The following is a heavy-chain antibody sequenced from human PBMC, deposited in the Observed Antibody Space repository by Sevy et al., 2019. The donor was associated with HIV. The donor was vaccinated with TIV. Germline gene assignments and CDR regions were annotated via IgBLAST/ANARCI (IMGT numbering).Heavy chain of an antibody. CDR1: GFTFSSYD. J-gene: IGHJ4*02. V-gene: IGHV3-13*01. CDR2: IGTAGDT. CDR3: ARAYSSGWYDY. D-gene: IGHD6-19*01. Sequence: GGSLRLSCAASGFTFSSYDMHWVRQATGKGLEWVSAIGTAGDTYYPGSVKGRFTISRENAKNSLYLQMNSLRVGDTAVYYCARAYSSGWYDYWGQGTLATVSS.